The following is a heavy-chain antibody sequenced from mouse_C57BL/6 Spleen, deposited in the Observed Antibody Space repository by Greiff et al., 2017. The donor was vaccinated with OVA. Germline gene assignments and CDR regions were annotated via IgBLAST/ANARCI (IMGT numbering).Heavy chain of an antibody. V-gene: IGHV5-15*01. J-gene: IGHJ3*01. CDR3: ARQGDGFWFAY. CDR2: ISNLAYSI. Sequence: EVKVVESGGGLVQPGGSLKLSCAASGFTFSDYGMAWVRQAPRKGPEWVAFISNLAYSIYYADTVTGRFTISRENAKNTLYLEMSSLRSEDTAMYYCARQGDGFWFAYWGQGTLVTVSA. D-gene: IGHD2-3*01. CDR1: GFTFSDYG.